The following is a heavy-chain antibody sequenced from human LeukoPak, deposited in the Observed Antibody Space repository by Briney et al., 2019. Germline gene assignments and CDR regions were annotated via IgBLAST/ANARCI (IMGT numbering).Heavy chain of an antibody. D-gene: IGHD6-19*01. Sequence: ASVKVSCKASGYTFTSYDINWVRQATGQGLEWMGWMNPNSGNTGYAQEFQGRVTMTRNTSISTAYMELSSLRSEDTAVYYCARGPYSSHAFDIWGQGTMVTVSS. V-gene: IGHV1-8*01. CDR1: GYTFTSYD. CDR3: ARGPYSSHAFDI. CDR2: MNPNSGNT. J-gene: IGHJ3*02.